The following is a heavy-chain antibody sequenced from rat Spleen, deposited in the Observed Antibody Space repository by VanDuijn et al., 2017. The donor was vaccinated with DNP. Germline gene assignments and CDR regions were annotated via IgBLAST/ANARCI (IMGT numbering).Heavy chain of an antibody. CDR3: TTQTTAQGY. Sequence: EVQLVESGGGLVQPGRSLKLSCAASGFTFSNYGMAWVRQAPTKGLEWVASITNSGGSTYYRDSVKGRFTISRDNAKSTLYLQMDSLRSEDTATYYCTTQTTAQGYWGQGVMVTVSS. J-gene: IGHJ2*01. D-gene: IGHD1-11*01. V-gene: IGHV5S13*01. CDR2: ITNSGGST. CDR1: GFTFSNYG.